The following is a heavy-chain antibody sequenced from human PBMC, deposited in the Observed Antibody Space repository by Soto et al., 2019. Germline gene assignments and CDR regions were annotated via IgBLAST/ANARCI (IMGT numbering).Heavy chain of an antibody. J-gene: IGHJ4*02. V-gene: IGHV4-39*02. D-gene: IGHD6-19*01. CDR1: GGYISSSSYY. CDR2: IYYSGNT. Sequence: SETLSLTCSVSGGYISSSSYYWGWIRQPPGKGLEWIGSIYYSGNTYYNPSLKSRITISVDTSKNHFSLKLISLTAADTAVYYCARGAVNYFDYWGQGTLVTVSS. CDR3: ARGAVNYFDY.